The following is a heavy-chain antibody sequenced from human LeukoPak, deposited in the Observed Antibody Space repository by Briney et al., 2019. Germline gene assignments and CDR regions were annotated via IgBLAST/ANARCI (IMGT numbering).Heavy chain of an antibody. CDR1: GFTFSDYY. CDR3: ARDRGTNWFDP. CDR2: ISSRSSTI. D-gene: IGHD1-1*01. V-gene: IGHV3-11*01. J-gene: IGHJ5*02. Sequence: PGGSLRLSCAASGFTFSDYYMSWIRQAPGKGLEWVSYISSRSSTIYYADSVKGRFTISRDTARNSLYLQINSLRAGDTALYYCARDRGTNWFDPWGQGTLVTVSS.